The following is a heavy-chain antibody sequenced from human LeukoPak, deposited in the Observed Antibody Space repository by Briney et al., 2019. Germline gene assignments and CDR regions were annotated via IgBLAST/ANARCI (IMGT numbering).Heavy chain of an antibody. D-gene: IGHD3-22*01. V-gene: IGHV3-30*02. CDR2: IRYDGSNK. CDR1: GFTFSSYG. CDR3: AYYGGAFNWFDP. Sequence: GGSLRLSCAASGFTFSSYGMHWVRQAPGKGLEWVAFIRYDGSNKYYADSVKGRFTISRDNSKNTLYLQMNSLRAGDTAVYYCAYYGGAFNWFDPWGQGTLVTVSS. J-gene: IGHJ5*02.